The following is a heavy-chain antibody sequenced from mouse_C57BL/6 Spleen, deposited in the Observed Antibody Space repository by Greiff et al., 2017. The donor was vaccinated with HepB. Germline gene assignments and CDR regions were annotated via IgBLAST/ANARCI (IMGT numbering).Heavy chain of an antibody. D-gene: IGHD2-5*01. CDR1: GYTFTSYW. V-gene: IGHV1-52*01. J-gene: IGHJ3*01. CDR2: IDPSDSET. CDR3: ARDSSYYSNYMAWFAY. Sequence: VQLQQPGAELVRPGSSVKLSCKASGYTFTSYWMHWVKQRPIQGLEWIGNIDPSDSETHYNQKFKDKATLTVDKSSSTAYMQLSSLTSEDSAVYYCARDSSYYSNYMAWFAYWGPGTLVTVSA.